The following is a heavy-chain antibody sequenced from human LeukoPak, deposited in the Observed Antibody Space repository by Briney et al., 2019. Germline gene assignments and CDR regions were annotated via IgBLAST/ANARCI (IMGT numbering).Heavy chain of an antibody. D-gene: IGHD6-25*01. CDR3: ARGARGYGNFDY. V-gene: IGHV3-74*01. Sequence: PGGSLRLSCAASGFSFNTYWMHWVRQAPGKGLVWVSRIYSDGSSTYYADSVKGRFTCSRDNAKNTVYLQMNSLRAEDTAVYYCARGARGYGNFDYWGQGTLVTVSS. CDR1: GFSFNTYW. CDR2: IYSDGSST. J-gene: IGHJ4*02.